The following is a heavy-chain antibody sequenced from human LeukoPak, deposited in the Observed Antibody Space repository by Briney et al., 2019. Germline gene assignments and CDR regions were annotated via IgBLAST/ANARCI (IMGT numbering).Heavy chain of an antibody. V-gene: IGHV4-4*09. CDR1: GGSISSYY. D-gene: IGHD2-8*01. J-gene: IGHJ4*02. Sequence: PSETLSLTCTVSGGSISSYYWSWIRQPPGKGLEWIGYIYTSGSTNYNPSLKSRVTISVDTSKNQFSLKLSSVTAADTAVYYCARGRYCTNGVCYKSKSFDYWGQETLVTVSS. CDR2: IYTSGST. CDR3: ARGRYCTNGVCYKSKSFDY.